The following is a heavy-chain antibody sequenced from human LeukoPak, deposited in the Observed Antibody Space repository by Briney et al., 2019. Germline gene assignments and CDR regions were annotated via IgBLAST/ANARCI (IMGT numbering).Heavy chain of an antibody. J-gene: IGHJ4*02. CDR3: TRHEDNCFDY. CDR2: IRSKANSYAT. V-gene: IGHV3-73*01. Sequence: PGGSLRLSCAASGFTFSDSTVHWVRQASGKGLEWVGRIRSKANSYATAYATSGKGRFTITRDDSKNTAYLQMNSLKTEDTAVYYCTRHEDNCFDYWGQGTLVTVSS. CDR1: GFTFSDST.